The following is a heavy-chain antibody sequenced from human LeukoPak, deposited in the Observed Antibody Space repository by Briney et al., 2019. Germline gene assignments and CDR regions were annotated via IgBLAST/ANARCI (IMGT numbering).Heavy chain of an antibody. Sequence: SETLSLTCTVSGGSISSSSYYWGWIRQPPGKGLEWIGSIYYTGSTYYNPSLKSRVTISVDTSKNQFSLKLSSVTAADTAVYYCAGGGSRDGYNPMGDYWGQGTLVTVSS. D-gene: IGHD5-24*01. V-gene: IGHV4-39*07. J-gene: IGHJ4*02. CDR2: IYYTGST. CDR1: GGSISSSSYY. CDR3: AGGGSRDGYNPMGDY.